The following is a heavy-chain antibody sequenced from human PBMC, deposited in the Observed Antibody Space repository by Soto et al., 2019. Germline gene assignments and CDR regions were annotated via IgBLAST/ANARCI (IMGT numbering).Heavy chain of an antibody. V-gene: IGHV3-30*18. D-gene: IGHD2-21*02. J-gene: IGHJ5*02. CDR1: GFTFSSYG. CDR3: AKEGGAYCGGGCSVET. CDR2: ISYIGSKE. Sequence: GGSLRLSCVGSGFTFSSYGIHWVRQAPGKGLEWVAAISYIGSKEYYADSVKGRFAISRDNSKNTVYLQMSSLRPDDTALYYCAKEGGAYCGGGCSVETWGQGTLVTVSS.